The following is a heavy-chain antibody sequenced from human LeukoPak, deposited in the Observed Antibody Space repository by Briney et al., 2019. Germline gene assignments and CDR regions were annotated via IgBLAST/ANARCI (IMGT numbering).Heavy chain of an antibody. CDR1: GYTFTSYD. CDR2: MNPNSGNT. V-gene: IGHV1-8*03. Sequence: ASVKVSCKASGYTFTSYDINWVRQATGQGLEWMGWMNPNSGNTGYAQKFQGRVTITRNTSISTAYMELSSLRSEDTAVYYCARGPGDFWSGYYKVWGQGTLLTVSS. D-gene: IGHD3-3*01. J-gene: IGHJ4*02. CDR3: ARGPGDFWSGYYKV.